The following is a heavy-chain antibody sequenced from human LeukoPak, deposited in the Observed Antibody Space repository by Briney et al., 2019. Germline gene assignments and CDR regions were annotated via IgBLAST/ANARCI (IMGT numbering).Heavy chain of an antibody. J-gene: IGHJ4*02. D-gene: IGHD3-10*01. CDR3: AKAIRLPDDMVRGVIPLPDY. CDR2: ISYDGSNK. V-gene: IGHV3-30*18. Sequence: GGSLRLSCAASGFTFSSYGMHWVRQAPGKGLEWVAVISYDGSNKYYADSVKGRFTISRDNSKNTLYLQMNSLRAEDTAVYYCAKAIRLPDDMVRGVIPLPDYWGQGTLVTVSS. CDR1: GFTFSSYG.